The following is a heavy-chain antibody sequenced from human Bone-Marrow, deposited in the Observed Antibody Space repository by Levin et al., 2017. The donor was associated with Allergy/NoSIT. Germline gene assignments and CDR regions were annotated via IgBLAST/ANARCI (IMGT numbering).Heavy chain of an antibody. CDR1: GGTFSSHA. D-gene: IGHD3-3*01. Sequence: SVKVSCKASGGTFSSHAISWVRQAPGQGLEWMGGIIPIFGTANYAQKFQGRVTITADESTSTAYIELSSLRSEHTAVYYCAIDGSPDGLEPGWTAFDIGGQGTLVTVSS. CDR2: IIPIFGTA. J-gene: IGHJ3*02. V-gene: IGHV1-69*13. CDR3: AIDGSPDGLEPGWTAFDI.